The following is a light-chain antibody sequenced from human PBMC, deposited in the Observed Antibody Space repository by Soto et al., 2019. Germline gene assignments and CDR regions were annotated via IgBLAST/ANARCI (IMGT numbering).Light chain of an antibody. CDR3: SSYTTSASIL. J-gene: IGLJ2*01. CDR1: SSDIGTYRY. CDR2: DVN. Sequence: QSVLTQPASVAGSPGQSLAITCTGRSSDIGTYRYVSWYQQHPGKAPRLVLVDVNRRLSGVSDRFSGNKSGSTASLTISGLQAEDEAYYYCSSYTTSASILFGGGTKVTV. V-gene: IGLV2-14*03.